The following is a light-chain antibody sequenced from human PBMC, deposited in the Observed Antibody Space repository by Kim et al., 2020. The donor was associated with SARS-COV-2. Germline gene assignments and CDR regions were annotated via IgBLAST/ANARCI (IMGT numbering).Light chain of an antibody. V-gene: IGKV3-15*01. CDR1: QSVGSN. J-gene: IGKJ2*01. CDR2: DAS. Sequence: LSGSPGERATLSCRASQSVGSNLAWYQQIPGQAPRLLIYDASSRATGFPARFSGSGSETEFTLTISSLQSEDFTVYYCQQYKNWPYTFGQGTKLEI. CDR3: QQYKNWPYT.